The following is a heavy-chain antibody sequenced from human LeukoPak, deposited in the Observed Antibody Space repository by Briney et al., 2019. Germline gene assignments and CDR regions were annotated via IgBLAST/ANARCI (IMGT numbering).Heavy chain of an antibody. J-gene: IGHJ4*02. CDR1: GGSISSYY. CDR3: AREGYSYGIDY. CDR2: IYYSGST. Sequence: PSETLSLTCTVSGGSISSYYWSWIRQPPGKGLEWIGYIYYSGSTNYNPSLKSRVTKSVDTSKNQFSLKLSSVTAADTAVYYCAREGYSYGIDYWGQGTLVTVSS. V-gene: IGHV4-59*12. D-gene: IGHD5-18*01.